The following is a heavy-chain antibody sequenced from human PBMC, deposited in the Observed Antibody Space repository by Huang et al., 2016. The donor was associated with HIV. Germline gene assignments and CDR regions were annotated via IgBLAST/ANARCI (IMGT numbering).Heavy chain of an antibody. Sequence: QVQLLQSGPEVRKPGASVTVSCKASGYGFLYYDIHWVRQAVGRGLAWMGGRNPSRGNTGFARKVQGRETTTRDIDSETVFMEWRRVTSDGTAIYYCARGYSLGYRYSVKYSYAFDLWGQGTDVTV. CDR1: GYGFLYYD. CDR3: ARGYSLGYRYSVKYSYAFDL. V-gene: IGHV1-8*01. CDR2: RNPSRGNT. D-gene: IGHD3-16*02. J-gene: IGHJ3*01.